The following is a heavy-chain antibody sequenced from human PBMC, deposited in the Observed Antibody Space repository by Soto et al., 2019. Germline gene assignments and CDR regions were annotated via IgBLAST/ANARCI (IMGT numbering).Heavy chain of an antibody. D-gene: IGHD3-3*01. Sequence: QVQLVQSGAEVKKPGASVKVSCKVSGYTLTELSLHWVRQAPGKGLEWMGGFDPEDGETIYAQKFQGRVTMNEDTSTDTAYMELSSLRSEDTAVYYCTTGQRPIRFLEWLSRYYFDYWGQGTLVTVSS. J-gene: IGHJ4*02. CDR1: GYTLTELS. V-gene: IGHV1-24*01. CDR3: TTGQRPIRFLEWLSRYYFDY. CDR2: FDPEDGET.